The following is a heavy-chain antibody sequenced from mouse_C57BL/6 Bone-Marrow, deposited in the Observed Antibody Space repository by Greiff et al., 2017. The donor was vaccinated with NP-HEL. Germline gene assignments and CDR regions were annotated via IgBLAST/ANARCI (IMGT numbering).Heavy chain of an antibody. V-gene: IGHV5-4*01. D-gene: IGHD2-4*01. J-gene: IGHJ4*01. CDR3: ARSTMITTGGYYYAMDY. CDR1: GFTFSSYA. CDR2: ISDGGSYT. Sequence: EVQVVESGGGLVKPGGSLKLSCAASGFTFSSYAMSWVRQTPEKRLEWVATISDGGSYTYYPDNVKGRFTISRDNAKNNLYLQMSHLKSEDTAMYYCARSTMITTGGYYYAMDYWGQGTSVTVSS.